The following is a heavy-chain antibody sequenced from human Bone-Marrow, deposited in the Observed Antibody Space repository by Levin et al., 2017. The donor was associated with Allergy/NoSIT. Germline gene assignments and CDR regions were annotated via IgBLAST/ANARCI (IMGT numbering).Heavy chain of an antibody. D-gene: IGHD6-19*01. CDR1: GGTFNTYA. Sequence: VASVKVSCKTSGGTFNTYALSWVRQAPGQGLEWMGGIIPMFGTPNNAQKFQDRLTIIADASTNTVYMNLSSLRSDDTAVYYCARDLYSTAWYGAFDIWGQGTMLTVSS. CDR3: ARDLYSTAWYGAFDI. J-gene: IGHJ3*02. CDR2: IIPMFGTP. V-gene: IGHV1-69*13.